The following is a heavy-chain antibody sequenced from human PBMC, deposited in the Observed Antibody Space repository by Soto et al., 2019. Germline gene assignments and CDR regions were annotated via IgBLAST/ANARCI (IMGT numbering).Heavy chain of an antibody. CDR3: ARDLTIVPATHPRLENYGMDV. V-gene: IGHV1-18*01. CDR1: GYSFTSYG. D-gene: IGHD2-2*01. J-gene: IGHJ6*02. Sequence: QVQLVQSAAEVKKPGASVKVSCKASGYSFTSYGISWVRRAPGQGLEWMGWVIPYNGHTQFAQRFQGRVTMTTDTYTKTAYMELRNLRSDDTAHYYCARDLTIVPATHPRLENYGMDVWGQGTTVIVSS. CDR2: VIPYNGHT.